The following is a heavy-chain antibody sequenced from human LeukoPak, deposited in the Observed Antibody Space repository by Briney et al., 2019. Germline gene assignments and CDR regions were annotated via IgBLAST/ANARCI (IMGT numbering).Heavy chain of an antibody. Sequence: PSETLSLTCAVYGGSFSGYYWSWILQSPGKGLEWIGEINHSGSTNYNPSLKSRVTISVDTSKNQFSLKLSSVTAADTAVYYCSRGRYKYRFDYWGQGTLVTVSS. CDR3: SRGRYKYRFDY. CDR2: INHSGST. V-gene: IGHV4-34*01. D-gene: IGHD3-16*02. CDR1: GGSFSGYY. J-gene: IGHJ4*02.